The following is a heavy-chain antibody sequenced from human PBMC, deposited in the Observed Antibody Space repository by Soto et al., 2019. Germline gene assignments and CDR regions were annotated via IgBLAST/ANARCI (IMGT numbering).Heavy chain of an antibody. J-gene: IGHJ4*02. V-gene: IGHV4-39*01. CDR1: GGSISSSSYY. CDR2: IYYSGST. CDR3: ARHRFDILTGYYDGSPCYFDY. D-gene: IGHD3-9*01. Sequence: PSETLSLTCTVSGGSISSSSYYWGWIRQPPGKGLEWIGSIYYSGSTYYNPSLKSRVTISVDTSKNQFSLKLSSVTAADTAVYYCARHRFDILTGYYDGSPCYFDYWGQGTLVTVS.